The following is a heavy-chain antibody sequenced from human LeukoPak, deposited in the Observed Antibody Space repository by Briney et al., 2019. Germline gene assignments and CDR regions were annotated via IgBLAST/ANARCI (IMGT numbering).Heavy chain of an antibody. J-gene: IGHJ3*02. Sequence: SETLSLTCTVSGGSISSSSYYWGWIRQPPGKGLEWIGSIYYSGSTNYNPSLKSRVTISVDTSKNQFSLKLSSVTAADTAVYYCARLRMEAFDIWGQGTMVTVSS. CDR3: ARLRMEAFDI. CDR2: IYYSGST. V-gene: IGHV4-39*07. CDR1: GGSISSSSYY. D-gene: IGHD4-17*01.